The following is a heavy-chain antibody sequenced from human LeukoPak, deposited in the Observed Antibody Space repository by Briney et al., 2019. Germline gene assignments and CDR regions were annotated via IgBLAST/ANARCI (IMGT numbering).Heavy chain of an antibody. CDR2: IYTSGST. J-gene: IGHJ4*02. D-gene: IGHD6-13*01. CDR3: ARGISSSCYPYFDY. CDR1: GDSISSYY. Sequence: SETLSLTCTVSGDSISSYYWSSIRQPAGKGLEWIGRIYTSGSTNYNPSLKSRVTMSVDTSKNQFSLNLNSVAAADTAVYYCARGISSSCYPYFDYWGQGTLVTVSS. V-gene: IGHV4-4*07.